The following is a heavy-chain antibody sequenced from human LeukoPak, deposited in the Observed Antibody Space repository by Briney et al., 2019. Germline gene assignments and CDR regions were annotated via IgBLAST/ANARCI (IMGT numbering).Heavy chain of an antibody. CDR1: GYTFTSYS. V-gene: IGHV1-18*01. J-gene: IGHJ4*02. CDR2: ISTYNGNT. CDR3: ARDVGSGSLDY. Sequence: AAVKVSCKASGYTFTSYSINWVRQAPGQGLEWMGWISTYNGNTNYAHKLQGRVTMTTGASTTTAYMELRSLRSDDTAVYYCARDVGSGSLDYWGQGTLVTVSS. D-gene: IGHD3-10*01.